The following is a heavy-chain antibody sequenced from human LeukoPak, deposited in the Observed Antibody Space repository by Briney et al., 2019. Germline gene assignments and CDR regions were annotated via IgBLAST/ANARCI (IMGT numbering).Heavy chain of an antibody. CDR1: GFTFTTYA. D-gene: IGHD6-6*01. CDR2: ISGSGSST. V-gene: IGHV3-23*01. J-gene: IGHJ4*02. Sequence: GGSLRLSCSASGFTFTTYAMSWVRQAPGKGLEWVSAISGSGSSTYYADSVKGRFTISRDNSKNTLYLQMNSLRDEDTAVYYCAKDRPPTDNWGQGTLVTVSS. CDR3: AKDRPPTDN.